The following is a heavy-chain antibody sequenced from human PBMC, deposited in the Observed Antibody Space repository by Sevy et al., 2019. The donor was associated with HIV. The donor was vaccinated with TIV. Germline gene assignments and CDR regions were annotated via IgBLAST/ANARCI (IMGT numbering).Heavy chain of an antibody. V-gene: IGHV3-23*01. Sequence: GGSLRLSCAASGFTFNKFAMSWVRQAPGKGLEWVSAISRKSLGTYYADPVKVRFSISRDDSKNMLYLQMSSLRGDDTAVYYCAKEGNNSPDKFDSWGQGTLVTVSS. CDR2: ISRKSLGT. J-gene: IGHJ4*02. CDR3: AKEGNNSPDKFDS. D-gene: IGHD1-1*01. CDR1: GFTFNKFA.